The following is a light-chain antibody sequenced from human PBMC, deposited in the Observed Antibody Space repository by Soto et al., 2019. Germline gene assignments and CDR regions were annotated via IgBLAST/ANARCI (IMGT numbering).Light chain of an antibody. CDR3: QQYSDWPLT. CDR2: GAS. J-gene: IGKJ4*01. CDR1: QTLYNN. V-gene: IGKV3-15*01. Sequence: EIVMTQSPATLSVSPGERATLSCRASQTLYNNLAWYQQKLGQAPRLLIYGASARATDIPARFSGSESGTEFTLTISGLQSEDFAIYYCQQYSDWPLTFGGGTKVEI.